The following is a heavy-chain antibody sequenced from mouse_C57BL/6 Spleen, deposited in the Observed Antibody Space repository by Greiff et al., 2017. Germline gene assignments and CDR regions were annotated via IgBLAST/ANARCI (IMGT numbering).Heavy chain of an antibody. Sequence: VQLQQSGAELVRPGASVTLSCKASGYTFTDYEMHWVKQTPVHGLEWIGAIDPETGGTAFNQKFKGKAILTADKSSSTAYMELRSLTSEDSAVYYCTPYGYDVYAMDYWGQGTSVTVSS. D-gene: IGHD2-2*01. CDR3: TPYGYDVYAMDY. V-gene: IGHV1-15*01. J-gene: IGHJ4*01. CDR2: IDPETGGT. CDR1: GYTFTDYE.